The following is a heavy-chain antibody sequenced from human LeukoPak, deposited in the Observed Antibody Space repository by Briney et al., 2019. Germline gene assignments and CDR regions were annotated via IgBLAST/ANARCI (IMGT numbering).Heavy chain of an antibody. D-gene: IGHD2-15*01. J-gene: IGHJ4*02. CDR1: GFTFSGYW. Sequence: GGSLRLSCAASGFTFSGYWMHWVRQAPGKGLVWVSRIKSDGSSTTYADSVKGRFTISRDNAKNALYLEMNSLRAEDTAVYFCARTFAAAHIDYWGQGTLVTVSS. CDR2: IKSDGSST. CDR3: ARTFAAAHIDY. V-gene: IGHV3-74*01.